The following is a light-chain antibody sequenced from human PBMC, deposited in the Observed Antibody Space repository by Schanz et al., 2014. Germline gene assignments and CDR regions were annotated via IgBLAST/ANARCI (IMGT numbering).Light chain of an antibody. V-gene: IGLV1-47*01. Sequence: QSVLTQPPSASGTPGQRVTISCSGSSSNMDFNYVYWYQQVPGAAPKVLIYRTNQRPAGVPDRFSASKSGTSASLAISGLEAEDEDDYYCQSYDSSLSGSVFGTGTKLTVL. J-gene: IGLJ1*01. CDR1: SSNMDFNY. CDR2: RTN. CDR3: QSYDSSLSGSV.